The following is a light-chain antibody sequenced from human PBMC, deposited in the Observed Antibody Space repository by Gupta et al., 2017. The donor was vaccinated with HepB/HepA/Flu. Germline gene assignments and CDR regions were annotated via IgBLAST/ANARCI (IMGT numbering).Light chain of an antibody. CDR3: CSYAGSSSLV. V-gene: IGLV2-23*02. Sequence: QSALTQPASVSGSPGQSITISCTGTNSDVGSHNVVSWYQQHPGKVPKLMMYEVTKRPSGVSNRFSGSKSGNTASLTISGLQAEDEADYYCCSYAGSSSLVFGGGTKLTVL. CDR1: NSDVGSHNV. CDR2: EVT. J-gene: IGLJ3*02.